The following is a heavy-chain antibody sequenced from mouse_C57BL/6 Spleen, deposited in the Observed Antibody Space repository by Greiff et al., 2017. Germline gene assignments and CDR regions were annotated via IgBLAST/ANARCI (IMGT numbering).Heavy chain of an antibody. CDR3: AREVYDYDWYFDY. D-gene: IGHD2-4*01. J-gene: IGHJ2*01. V-gene: IGHV5-16*01. CDR1: GFTFSDYY. Sequence: EVKLMESEGGLVQPGSSMKLSCTASGFTFSDYYMAWVRQVPEKGLEWVANINYDGSSTYYLDSLKGRFIISGDTATNTLYLQMSSLKSEDTATYYCAREVYDYDWYFDYWGQGTTLTVSS. CDR2: INYDGSST.